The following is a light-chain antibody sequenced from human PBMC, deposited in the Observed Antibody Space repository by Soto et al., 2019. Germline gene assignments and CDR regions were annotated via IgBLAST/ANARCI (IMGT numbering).Light chain of an antibody. Sequence: QLVLTQSSSASASLGSSVKLTCTLSSGHSSYIIAWHQQQPGKAPRYLMKLEGSGSYNKGSGVPDRFSGSSSGADRYLTISILQFEDEAEYYCETWDSNTLVFGGGTKLTVL. CDR1: SGHSSYI. V-gene: IGLV4-60*02. CDR2: LEGSGSY. CDR3: ETWDSNTLV. J-gene: IGLJ3*02.